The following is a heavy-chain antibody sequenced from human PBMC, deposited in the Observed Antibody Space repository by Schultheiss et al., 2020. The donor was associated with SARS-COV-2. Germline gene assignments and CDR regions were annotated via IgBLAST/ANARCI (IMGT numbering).Heavy chain of an antibody. CDR3: TTHFWSGYWPFDY. CDR1: GYTFTGYY. D-gene: IGHD3-3*01. CDR2: MNPNSGNA. J-gene: IGHJ4*02. Sequence: ASVKVSCKASGYTFTGYYMHWVRQATGQGLEWMGWMNPNSGNAGYAQKFQGRVTMTRDTSISTAYMELNSLRAEDTAVYYCTTHFWSGYWPFDYWGQGTLVTVSS. V-gene: IGHV1-2*02.